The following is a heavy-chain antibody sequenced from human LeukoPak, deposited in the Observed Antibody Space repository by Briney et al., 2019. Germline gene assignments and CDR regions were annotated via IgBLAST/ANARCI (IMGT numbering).Heavy chain of an antibody. CDR3: ARVRDYVWGSYRYTFPDY. J-gene: IGHJ4*02. CDR1: GYTFTSYG. CDR2: ISAYNGNT. Sequence: ASVKVSCKASGYTFTSYGISWVRQAPGQGLEWMGWISAYNGNTNYAQKLQGRVTMTTDTSTSTAYMELRSLRSDDTAVYYCARVRDYVWGSYRYTFPDYWGQGTLVTVSS. V-gene: IGHV1-18*01. D-gene: IGHD3-16*02.